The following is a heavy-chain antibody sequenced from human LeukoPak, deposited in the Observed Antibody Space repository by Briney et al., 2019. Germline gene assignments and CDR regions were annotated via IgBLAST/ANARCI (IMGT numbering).Heavy chain of an antibody. V-gene: IGHV4-28*05. D-gene: IGHD3-10*01. J-gene: IGHJ6*03. CDR1: GYSISSSNW. CDR2: IYYSGSI. CDR3: ASGELGYYMDV. Sequence: PSETLSLTCAVSGYSISSSNWWGWIRQPPGKGLEWIGYIYYSGSIYYNPSLKSRVTISVDKSKNQFSLKLSSVTAADTAVCYCASGELGYYMDVWGKGTTVTVSS.